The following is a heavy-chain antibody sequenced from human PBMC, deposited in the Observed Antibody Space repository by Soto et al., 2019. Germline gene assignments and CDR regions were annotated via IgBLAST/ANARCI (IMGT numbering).Heavy chain of an antibody. CDR1: GGSISSSF. V-gene: IGHV4-59*01. J-gene: IGHJ6*02. Sequence: SETLSLTCSVSGGSISSSFWSWIRQPPGKELEWIGYISYSGSTTYNPSLKSRITLSVDTSKNQFSLRVASVTAADTAVYYCARGHRAMEYYYYYGMDVWGQGTTVTVLL. CDR2: ISYSGST. CDR3: ARGHRAMEYYYYYGMDV. D-gene: IGHD5-18*01.